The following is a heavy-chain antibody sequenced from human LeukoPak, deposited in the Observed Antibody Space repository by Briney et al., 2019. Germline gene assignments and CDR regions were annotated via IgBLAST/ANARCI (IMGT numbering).Heavy chain of an antibody. J-gene: IGHJ6*02. Sequence: ASVKVSCKASGYTVTSYGISWVGQAPGQGLEWMGWISAYHGNRNYAQKLQGRVTMTPDTSTSTAYMELRSLRSDDTAVYYGARELTGPRDYYYYGMDVWGQGTTVTVSS. CDR1: GYTVTSYG. CDR3: ARELTGPRDYYYYGMDV. V-gene: IGHV1-18*01. D-gene: IGHD1-7*01. CDR2: ISAYHGNR.